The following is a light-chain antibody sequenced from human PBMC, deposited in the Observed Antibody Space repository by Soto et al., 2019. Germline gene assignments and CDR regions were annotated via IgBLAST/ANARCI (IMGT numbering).Light chain of an antibody. CDR2: AAS. V-gene: IGKV1-12*01. CDR3: QQANSPTWT. Sequence: DIQMTQSPSSVSASVVDRVTITGRASQGISSWLAWYQQKPGKDPKLLIYAASSLQSGVPSRFSGSGSGTDFTLTISRLQTEDFATYDCQQANSPTWTFGQGTKGDIK. J-gene: IGKJ1*01. CDR1: QGISSW.